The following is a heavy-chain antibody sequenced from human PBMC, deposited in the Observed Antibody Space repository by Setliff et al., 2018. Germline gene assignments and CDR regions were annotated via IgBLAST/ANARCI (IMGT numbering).Heavy chain of an antibody. J-gene: IGHJ3*02. CDR3: ATRTYYDSNGYYYAIAGPFDI. CDR1: GGSISSDY. D-gene: IGHD3-22*01. CDR2: IYYSGST. V-gene: IGHV4-59*05. Sequence: SETLSLTCTVSGGSISSDYWSWIRQPPGKGLEWIGSIYYSGSTYYSPSLKRRVTISVDTSKNQFSLKLSSVTAADTAVYYCATRTYYDSNGYYYAIAGPFDIWGQGTMVTVSS.